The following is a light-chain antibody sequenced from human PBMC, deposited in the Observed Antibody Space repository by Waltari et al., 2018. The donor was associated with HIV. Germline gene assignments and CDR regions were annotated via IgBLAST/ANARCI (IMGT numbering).Light chain of an antibody. V-gene: IGKV3-15*01. CDR3: QQYNDWPLMFT. CDR1: QSIRNN. Sequence: EIVMTQSPAILSVSPGERATLSCRADQSIRNNLAWYQQKPGQAPRLLIYGAFTRATDIPARFSGSVSGTDFTLTISSLQSEDFAFYYCQQYNDWPLMFTFGQGTKLDI. CDR2: GAF. J-gene: IGKJ2*01.